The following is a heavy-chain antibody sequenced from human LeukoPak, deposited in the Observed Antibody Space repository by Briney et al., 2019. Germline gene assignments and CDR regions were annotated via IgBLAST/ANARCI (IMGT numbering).Heavy chain of an antibody. CDR1: GGSFSGYY. Sequence: SETLSLTCAVYGGSFSGYYWSWIRQPPGKGLEWIGEINHSGSTNYNPSLKSRVTISVDTSQNQFSLKLSSVTAADTAVYYCARVHQPPLGYCSSTSCYCRFDPWGQGTLVTVSS. D-gene: IGHD2-2*01. CDR2: INHSGST. J-gene: IGHJ5*02. CDR3: ARVHQPPLGYCSSTSCYCRFDP. V-gene: IGHV4-34*01.